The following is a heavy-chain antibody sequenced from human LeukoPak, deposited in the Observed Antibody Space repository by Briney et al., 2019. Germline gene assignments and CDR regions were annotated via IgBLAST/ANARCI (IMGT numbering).Heavy chain of an antibody. V-gene: IGHV3-48*03. D-gene: IGHD3-10*01. Sequence: GGSLRLSCAASGFTFSSYEMNWVRQAPGKGLEWVSYISSSGSTIYYADSVKGRFTISRDNAKNSLYLQMNSLRAEDTAVYYCARGLRGAISDYWGKGTLVTVSS. J-gene: IGHJ4*02. CDR2: ISSSGSTI. CDR3: ARGLRGAISDY. CDR1: GFTFSSYE.